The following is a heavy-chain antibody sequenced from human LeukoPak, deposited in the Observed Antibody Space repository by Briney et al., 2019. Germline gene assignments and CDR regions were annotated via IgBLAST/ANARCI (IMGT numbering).Heavy chain of an antibody. J-gene: IGHJ6*03. CDR2: INHSGST. Sequence: SETLSLTCAVYGGSFSGYYWSWIRQPPGKGLEWIGEINHSGSTNYNPSLKSRVTISVDTSKNQFSLKLSSVTAADTAVYYCARGPWIQLSRIYYYYYYMDVWGKGTTVTVSS. CDR3: ARGPWIQLSRIYYYYYYMDV. CDR1: GGSFSGYY. V-gene: IGHV4-34*01. D-gene: IGHD5-18*01.